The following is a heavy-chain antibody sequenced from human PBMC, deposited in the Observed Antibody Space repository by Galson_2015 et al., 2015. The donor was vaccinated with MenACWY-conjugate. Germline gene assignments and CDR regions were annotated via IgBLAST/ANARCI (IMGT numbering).Heavy chain of an antibody. D-gene: IGHD6-13*01. J-gene: IGHJ1*01. Sequence: SLRLSCAASGSTFSNAWMNWVRQAPGKGLEWVGRIKSKSDGETTDYAAAVKVRFTMSRDDSKSTLFLQMNSLKTEDTAVYYCASRESSSWYRQYFQHWGQGTLVTVSS. V-gene: IGHV3-15*07. CDR2: IKSKSDGETT. CDR3: ASRESSSWYRQYFQH. CDR1: GSTFSNAW.